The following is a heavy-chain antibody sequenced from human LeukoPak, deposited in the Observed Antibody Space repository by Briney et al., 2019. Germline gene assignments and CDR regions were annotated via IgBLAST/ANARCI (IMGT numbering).Heavy chain of an antibody. Sequence: SETLSLTCAVYGGSFSGYYWSWIRQPPGKGLEWIGVINHSGSTNYNPSLKSRVTISVDTSKNQFSLKLSSVTAADTAVYYCARGGRGYYFDYWGQGTLVTVSS. D-gene: IGHD3-22*01. V-gene: IGHV4-34*01. CDR3: ARGGRGYYFDY. J-gene: IGHJ4*02. CDR2: INHSGST. CDR1: GGSFSGYY.